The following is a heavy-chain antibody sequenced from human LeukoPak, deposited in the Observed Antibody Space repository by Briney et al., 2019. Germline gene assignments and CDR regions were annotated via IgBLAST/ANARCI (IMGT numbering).Heavy chain of an antibody. CDR3: AKHLRPHTAMAPLDY. CDR1: GFTFSSYE. CDR2: ISSSGSTI. Sequence: GGSLRLSCAASGFTFSSYEMNWVRQAPGKGLEWVSYISSSGSTIYYADSVKGRFTISRDNAKNSLYLQMNSLRAEDTAVYYCAKHLRPHTAMAPLDYWGQGTLVTVSS. V-gene: IGHV3-48*03. J-gene: IGHJ4*02. D-gene: IGHD5-18*01.